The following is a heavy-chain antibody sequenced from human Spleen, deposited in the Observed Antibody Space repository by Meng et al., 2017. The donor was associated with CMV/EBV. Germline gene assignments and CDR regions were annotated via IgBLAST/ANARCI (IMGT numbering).Heavy chain of an antibody. CDR1: GFTFSSYA. D-gene: IGHD4-17*01. CDR2: ISSSSSYI. CDR3: ARRVDGDFNYYGMDV. Sequence: GESLKISCAASGFTFSSYAMHWVRQAPGKGLEWVSSISSSSSYIYYADSVKGRFTTSRDNAKNSLYLQMNSLRAEDTAVYYCARRVDGDFNYYGMDVWGQGTTVTVSS. V-gene: IGHV3-21*01. J-gene: IGHJ6*02.